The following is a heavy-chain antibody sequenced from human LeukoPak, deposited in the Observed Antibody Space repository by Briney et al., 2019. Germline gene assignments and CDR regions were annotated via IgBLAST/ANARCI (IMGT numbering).Heavy chain of an antibody. CDR1: GFTFGSYS. J-gene: IGHJ4*02. V-gene: IGHV3-21*01. CDR2: ISSSSSYI. CDR3: ARGALDYFDY. Sequence: PGGSLRLSCAASGFTFGSYSMNWVRQAPGKGLEWVSSISSSSSYIYYADSVKGRFTISRDNAKNSLYLQMNSLRAEDTAVYYCARGALDYFDYWGQGTLVTVSS.